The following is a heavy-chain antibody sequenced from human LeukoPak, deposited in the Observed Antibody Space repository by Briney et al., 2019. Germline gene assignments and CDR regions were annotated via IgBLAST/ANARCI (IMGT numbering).Heavy chain of an antibody. CDR2: ISGSGGST. CDR3: AKVNSMIVVVIPSFDY. Sequence: PGGSLRLSCAASGFTFSSYGMSWVRQAPGKGLEWVSAISGSGGSTYYADSVKGRFTISRDNSKNTLYLQMNSLRAEDTAVYYCAKVNSMIVVVIPSFDYWGQGTLVTVSS. J-gene: IGHJ4*02. V-gene: IGHV3-23*01. D-gene: IGHD3-22*01. CDR1: GFTFSSYG.